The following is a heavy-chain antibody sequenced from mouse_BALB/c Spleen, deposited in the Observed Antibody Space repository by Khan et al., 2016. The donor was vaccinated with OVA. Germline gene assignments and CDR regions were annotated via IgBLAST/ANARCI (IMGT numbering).Heavy chain of an antibody. CDR3: TRGGYVSKFAY. CDR1: GYTFTSYY. J-gene: IGHJ3*01. V-gene: IGHV1S81*02. CDR2: INPSNGGT. D-gene: IGHD2-14*01. Sequence: GAELVKPGASVKLSCKASGYTFTSYYMYWVKQRPGQGLEWIGEINPSNGGTNVNEKFKNKATLTVDKSSSTAYMELSSLTSEVSAVLYCTRGGYVSKFAYWGQGKVVTV.